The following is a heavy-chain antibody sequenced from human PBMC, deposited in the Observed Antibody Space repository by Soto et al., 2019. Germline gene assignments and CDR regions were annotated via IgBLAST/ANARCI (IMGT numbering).Heavy chain of an antibody. J-gene: IGHJ4*02. D-gene: IGHD4-4*01. V-gene: IGHV2-5*02. CDR3: AHRRAVGGGNRNYERFDY. Sequence: QITLKESGPTLVKPTRTLTLTCTFSGFSLSTSGVGVGWIRQPPGKALEWLALIYWDDGKRYSPSLKSRLTTPNDPSTIQVVLTKTDMDPEDTATYYGAHRRAVGGGNRNYERFDYWGQGTLVTVSS. CDR2: IYWDDGK. CDR1: GFSLSTSGVG.